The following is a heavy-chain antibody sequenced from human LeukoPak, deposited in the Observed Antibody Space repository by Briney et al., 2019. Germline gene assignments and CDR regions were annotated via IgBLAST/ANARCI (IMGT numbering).Heavy chain of an antibody. J-gene: IGHJ4*02. CDR2: IYHTGST. CDR3: ARALSSGYDFSYFDY. CDR1: GGSINNDDYS. V-gene: IGHV4-30-2*01. D-gene: IGHD5-12*01. Sequence: SQTLSLTCAVSGGSINNDDYSWSWIRQPPGKGLEWIGYIYHTGSTYYNPSLKSRVTMSVDRSKNQRSLNLSSVTAADTAVYYCARALSSGYDFSYFDYWGQGTLVTVSS.